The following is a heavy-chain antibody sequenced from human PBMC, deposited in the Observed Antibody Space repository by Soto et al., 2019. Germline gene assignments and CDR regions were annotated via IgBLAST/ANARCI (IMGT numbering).Heavy chain of an antibody. CDR3: ARDFERSAIGP. Sequence: LSLTCAVSGGSIISADSYWFWIRKHPGKGLEGIGYIAYSGDTYYNPSLGSRVTISADTSENKFSLTLTSVTAADTAVYFCARDFERSAIGPWGQGTSVTVSS. CDR2: IAYSGDT. J-gene: IGHJ5*02. CDR1: GGSIISADSY. V-gene: IGHV4-31*11. D-gene: IGHD3-9*01.